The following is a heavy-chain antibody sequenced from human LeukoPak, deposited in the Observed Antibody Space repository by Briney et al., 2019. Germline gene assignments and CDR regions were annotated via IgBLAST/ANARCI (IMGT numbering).Heavy chain of an antibody. CDR1: GFTFSSYS. CDR2: ISYDGSNK. V-gene: IGHV3-30*03. J-gene: IGHJ4*02. CDR3: AREGAHYYFDY. D-gene: IGHD3-16*01. Sequence: GGSLRLSCAASGFTFSSYSMNWVRQAPGKGLEWVAVISYDGSNKYYADSVKGRFTISRDNSKNTLYLQMNSLRAEDTAVYYCAREGAHYYFDYWGQGTLVTVSS.